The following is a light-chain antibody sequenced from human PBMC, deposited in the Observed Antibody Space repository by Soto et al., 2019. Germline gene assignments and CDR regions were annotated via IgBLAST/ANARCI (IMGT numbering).Light chain of an antibody. V-gene: IGLV2-14*01. CDR1: SIGVGGYNC. CDR2: EVS. CDR3: SSYTSSSTWV. J-gene: IGLJ3*02. Sequence: QSALTQPASVSGSPGQSITISCTGTSIGVGGYNCVFWYQQHPGKAPKLMIYEVSNRPSGVSNRFSGSKSGNTASLTISGLQAEDEADYYCSSYTSSSTWVFGGGTKLTVL.